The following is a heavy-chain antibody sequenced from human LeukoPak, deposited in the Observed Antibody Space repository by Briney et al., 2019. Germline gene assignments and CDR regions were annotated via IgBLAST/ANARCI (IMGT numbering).Heavy chain of an antibody. CDR3: ARGDRSSSILEDAFDI. V-gene: IGHV1-2*02. CDR1: GYTFTGNY. CDR2: INPNSGGT. J-gene: IGHJ3*02. D-gene: IGHD6-6*01. Sequence: ASVKVSCEVSGYTFTGNYMHWVRQAPGQGLEWMGWINPNSGGTTYAQNFQGRVTMTRDTSISTAYMELSRLRSDDTAVYFCARGDRSSSILEDAFDIWGQGTMVTVSS.